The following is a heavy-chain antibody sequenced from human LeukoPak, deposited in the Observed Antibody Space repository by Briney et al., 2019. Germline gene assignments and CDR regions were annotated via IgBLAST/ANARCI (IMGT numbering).Heavy chain of an antibody. Sequence: GGSLRLSCAASGFTFSSYWMSWVRQAPGKGLEWVANIKQDGSEKYYVDSVKGRFTISRDNTENSLYLKMNSLRAEDTAVYYCARDQGRSTVNDAFDIWGQGAMVTVSS. CDR3: ARDQGRSTVNDAFDI. CDR2: IKQDGSEK. V-gene: IGHV3-7*01. D-gene: IGHD4-11*01. CDR1: GFTFSSYW. J-gene: IGHJ3*02.